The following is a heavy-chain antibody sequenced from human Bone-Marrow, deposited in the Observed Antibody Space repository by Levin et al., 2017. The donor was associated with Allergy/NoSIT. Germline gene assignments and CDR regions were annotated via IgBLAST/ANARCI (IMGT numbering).Heavy chain of an antibody. J-gene: IGHJ2*01. Sequence: GESLKISCGASGFTFSSYSMNWVRQSPGKGLEWISYISSSSDRIDHADSVRGRFTASRDNAKNSLYLQMNSLRDEDTAVYYCTRGLYSRPETSGLWGRGTLVTVSS. CDR3: TRGLYSRPETSGL. V-gene: IGHV3-48*02. D-gene: IGHD6-13*01. CDR2: ISSSSDRI. CDR1: GFTFSSYS.